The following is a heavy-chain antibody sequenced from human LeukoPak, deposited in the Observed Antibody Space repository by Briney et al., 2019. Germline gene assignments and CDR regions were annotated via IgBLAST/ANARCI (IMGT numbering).Heavy chain of an antibody. CDR1: GYTFTGYY. D-gene: IGHD3-10*01. J-gene: IGHJ4*02. V-gene: IGHV1-2*02. Sequence: ASVKVSCKASGYTFTGYYMHWVRQAPGQGLEWMGWINPNSGGTNYAQKFQGRVTMTRDTSISTAYMELSRLRSDDTAVYYCARDPDYYGSGSSDTDYWGQGTLVTVSS. CDR3: ARDPDYYGSGSSDTDY. CDR2: INPNSGGT.